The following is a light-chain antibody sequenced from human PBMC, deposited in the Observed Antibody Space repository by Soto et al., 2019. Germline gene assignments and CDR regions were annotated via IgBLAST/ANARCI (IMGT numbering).Light chain of an antibody. Sequence: DIQLTQSPSFLSASVGDRVTITCRASQGLSSDLAWYQQKPGKAPKLLIYAASTLQSGVPSRFSGSGSGTEFTLTVSSLQPEDFATYYCQQRNSYPLTFGQGTRLEIK. CDR2: AAS. CDR3: QQRNSYPLT. CDR1: QGLSSD. V-gene: IGKV1-9*01. J-gene: IGKJ5*01.